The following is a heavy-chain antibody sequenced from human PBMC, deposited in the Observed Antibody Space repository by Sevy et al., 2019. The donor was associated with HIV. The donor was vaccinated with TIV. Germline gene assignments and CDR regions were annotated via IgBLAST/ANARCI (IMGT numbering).Heavy chain of an antibody. CDR1: GFTFSRYA. Sequence: GGSLRLSCSASGFTFSRYAMDWVRQAPGKRLEYASVISSTGSSTYYADSVKGRFTISRDNSKNTLFLQMSSLRPEDTAVYYCVKQGANSHLSLYDGPGPVKDYWGQGTLVTVSS. CDR3: VKQGANSHLSLYDGPGPVKDY. J-gene: IGHJ4*02. CDR2: ISSTGSST. D-gene: IGHD3-16*01. V-gene: IGHV3-64D*06.